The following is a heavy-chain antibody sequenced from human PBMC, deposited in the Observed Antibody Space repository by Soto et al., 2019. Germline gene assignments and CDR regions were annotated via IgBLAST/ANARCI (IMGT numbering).Heavy chain of an antibody. V-gene: IGHV3-30-3*01. CDR1: GFTFSSYA. Sequence: QVQLVESGGGVVQPGRSLRLSCAASGFTFSSYATHWVRQAPGKGLEWVAVISYDGSNKYYADSVKGRFTISRDNSKNTLYLQMNSLRAEDTALYYCASEQLAILRGVLDYWGQGTLVTVSS. CDR2: ISYDGSNK. J-gene: IGHJ4*02. D-gene: IGHD1-1*01. CDR3: ASEQLAILRGVLDY.